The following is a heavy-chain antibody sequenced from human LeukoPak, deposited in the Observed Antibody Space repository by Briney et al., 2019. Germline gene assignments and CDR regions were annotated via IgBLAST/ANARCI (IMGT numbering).Heavy chain of an antibody. CDR3: AVYGSEGRDDF. CDR2: IDPSGRT. D-gene: IGHD3-10*01. Sequence: SETLSLTCTVSGGSISRYYWNWIRQSAGKRLEWIGRIDPSGRTNYNPSLKSRVTMSVDTSTNQFSLKLISVTAADTAVYYCAVYGSEGRDDFWGQGTLVTVSS. CDR1: GGSISRYY. J-gene: IGHJ4*02. V-gene: IGHV4-4*07.